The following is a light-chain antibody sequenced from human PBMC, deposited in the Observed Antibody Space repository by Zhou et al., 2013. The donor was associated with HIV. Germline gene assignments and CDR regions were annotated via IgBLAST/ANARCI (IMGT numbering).Light chain of an antibody. J-gene: IGKJ3*01. V-gene: IGKV1-17*01. CDR3: QVFES. CDR2: KVF. Sequence: DIQMTQSPPSLSASVGDRVTITCRASQGIRNDLSWYQQKPGTAPRRLIYKVFSLQSGVPSRFSGSESGTEFTLTISSLQPEDFATYMCQVFESFGPGTKVEMK. CDR1: QGIRND.